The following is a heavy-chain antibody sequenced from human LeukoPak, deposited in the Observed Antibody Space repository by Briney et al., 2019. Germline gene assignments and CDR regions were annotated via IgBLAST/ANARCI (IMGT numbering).Heavy chain of an antibody. Sequence: TGGSLRLSCVASGITFITYAMTWVRQAPGKGLEWVSSISERGDTTYYADSVRGRFTISRDNSKNTLYLQMNSVRVEDTAVYFCVCGSSIPDYWGRGTLVTVSS. V-gene: IGHV3-23*01. CDR2: ISERGDTT. D-gene: IGHD6-19*01. CDR1: GITFITYA. J-gene: IGHJ4*02. CDR3: VCGSSIPDY.